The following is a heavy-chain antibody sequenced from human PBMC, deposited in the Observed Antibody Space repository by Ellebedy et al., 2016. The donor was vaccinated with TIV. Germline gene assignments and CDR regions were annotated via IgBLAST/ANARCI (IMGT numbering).Heavy chain of an antibody. Sequence: PGGSLRLSCAASGFTFDDYAMHWVRQAPGKGLEWVSGISWNSGSIGYADSVKGRFTISRDNAKNSLYLQMNSLRAEDMALYYCAKGGRGQLVPDWFDPWGQGTLVTVSS. J-gene: IGHJ5*02. CDR2: ISWNSGSI. D-gene: IGHD6-13*01. V-gene: IGHV3-9*03. CDR3: AKGGRGQLVPDWFDP. CDR1: GFTFDDYA.